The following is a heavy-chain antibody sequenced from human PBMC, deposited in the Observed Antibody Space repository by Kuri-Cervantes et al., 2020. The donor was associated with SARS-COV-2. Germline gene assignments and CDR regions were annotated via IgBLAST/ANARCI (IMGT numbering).Heavy chain of an antibody. CDR2: IRYDGSNK. CDR3: ARGVGSSWYVDDAFDI. D-gene: IGHD6-13*01. J-gene: IGHJ3*02. V-gene: IGHV3-30*02. CDR1: GFTFSSYG. Sequence: GESLKISCAASGFTFSSYGMHWVRQAPGKGLEWVAFIRYDGSNKYYADSVKGRFTISRDNSKNTLYLQMNSLRAEDTAVYYCARGVGSSWYVDDAFDIWGQGTMVTDSS.